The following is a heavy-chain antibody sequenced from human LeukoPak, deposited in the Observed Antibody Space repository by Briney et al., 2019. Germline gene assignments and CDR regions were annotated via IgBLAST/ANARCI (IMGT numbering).Heavy chain of an antibody. D-gene: IGHD1-1*01. CDR1: GDSISNYC. V-gene: IGHV4-59*08. Sequence: SETLSLTCTVSGDSISNYCWTWIRQPPGQGLALNGGFCNSGSTNYNPSLKSRVTISVDTSKTQFSLKLSSVTAADTAVYYCARLTRFGLDWYFDLWGRGTLVTVSS. CDR3: ARLTRFGLDWYFDL. J-gene: IGHJ2*01. CDR2: FCNSGST.